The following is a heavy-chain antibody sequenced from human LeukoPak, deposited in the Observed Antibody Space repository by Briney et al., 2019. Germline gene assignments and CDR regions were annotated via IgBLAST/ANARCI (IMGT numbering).Heavy chain of an antibody. CDR2: ISDSGTSA. CDR1: GFTFSSFA. D-gene: IGHD2-2*01. CDR3: AKGGDIVVVPAATRNWFDP. Sequence: QSGGSLRLSCAASGFTFSSFAMSWVRQAPEKGLEWVSVISDSGTSAYYADSVKGRFTISRDNSKNTLYLQMNSLRAEDTAVYYCAKGGDIVVVPAATRNWFDPWGQGTLVTVSS. J-gene: IGHJ5*02. V-gene: IGHV3-23*01.